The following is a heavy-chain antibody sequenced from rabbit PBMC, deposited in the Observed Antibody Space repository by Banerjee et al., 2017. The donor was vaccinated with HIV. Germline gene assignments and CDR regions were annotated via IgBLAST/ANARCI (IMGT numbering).Heavy chain of an antibody. V-gene: IGHV1S45*01. J-gene: IGHJ3*01. D-gene: IGHD4-1*01. CDR2: IWSSSGRT. CDR3: AKDQWLGFDL. Sequence: QEQLVESGGGLVQPEGSLTLTCKASGFTLSSSDYMCWVRQAPGKGLEWIACIWSSSGRTYYASWAKGRFTISKTSSTTVTLQMTSLTAADTATYFCAKDQWLGFDLWGQGTLVTVS. CDR1: GFTLSSSDY.